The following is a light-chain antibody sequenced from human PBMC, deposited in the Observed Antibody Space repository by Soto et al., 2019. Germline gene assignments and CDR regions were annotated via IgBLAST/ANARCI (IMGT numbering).Light chain of an antibody. J-gene: IGLJ1*01. CDR1: NIGSES. CDR2: DDG. Sequence: SYELTQPPSVSVAPGQTARITCGGNNIGSESVHWYQQKPGQAPVLVVYDDGDRPSGIPERFSGSNSGNTATLTISRVEARDEADYYCQVWDSSSDHYVFGTGTKLTVL. CDR3: QVWDSSSDHYV. V-gene: IGLV3-21*02.